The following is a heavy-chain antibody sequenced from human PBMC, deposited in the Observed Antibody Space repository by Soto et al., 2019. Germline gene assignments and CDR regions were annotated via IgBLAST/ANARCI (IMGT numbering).Heavy chain of an antibody. J-gene: IGHJ6*02. CDR3: ARRRSGGSCYYCGMDV. CDR1: GGTFSSYA. CDR2: IIPIFGTA. V-gene: IGHV1-69*06. D-gene: IGHD2-15*01. Sequence: QVQLVQSGAEVKKPGSSVKVSCKASGGTFSSYAISWVRQAPGQGLEWMGGIIPIFGTANYAQKFQGRVTITADKATSKAYMELSSLRSEDTAVDYCARRRSGGSCYYCGMDVWGQGTTVTVSS.